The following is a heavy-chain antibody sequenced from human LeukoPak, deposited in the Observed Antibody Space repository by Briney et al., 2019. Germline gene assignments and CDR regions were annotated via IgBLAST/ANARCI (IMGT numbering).Heavy chain of an antibody. V-gene: IGHV1-2*02. D-gene: IGHD6-19*01. CDR1: GYTFIDYY. CDR3: ANGKPVAGRGGVIDY. CDR2: INPNSGGT. Sequence: GASVKVSCKASGYTFIDYYIHWVRQAPGQGLEWMGWINPNSGGTNYAQKFQGRVTMTRDTSISTAYMELSRLRSDDTAVYYCANGKPVAGRGGVIDYGGQGTLVTVSS. J-gene: IGHJ4*02.